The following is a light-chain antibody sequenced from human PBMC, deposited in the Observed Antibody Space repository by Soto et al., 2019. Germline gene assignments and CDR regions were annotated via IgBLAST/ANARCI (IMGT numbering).Light chain of an antibody. J-gene: IGLJ2*01. CDR1: NIESKN. CDR3: QVWDSSTAV. V-gene: IGLV3-9*01. Sequence: SYELTQPLSVSVALGQTARITCGGNNIESKNVHWYQQKPGQAPVLVIYRDSNRPSGIPERFSGSNSGNTATLTISRVQAGDEADYYCQVWDSSTAVFGGGTKLTVL. CDR2: RDS.